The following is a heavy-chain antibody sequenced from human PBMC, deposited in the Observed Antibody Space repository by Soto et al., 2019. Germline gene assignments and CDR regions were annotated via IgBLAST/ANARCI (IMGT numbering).Heavy chain of an antibody. CDR2: IDYSGST. D-gene: IGHD6-6*01. CDR3: ARDAYVEYSISPPVYGIGV. V-gene: IGHV4-30-4*08. J-gene: IGHJ6*04. Sequence: YKGNWIRQTPGKGLERIGYIDYSGSTYYNPSLKSRVTISVDTSKNQFSLKLSSVTAADTAVYYCARDAYVEYSISPPVYGIGVCGKG. CDR1: YK.